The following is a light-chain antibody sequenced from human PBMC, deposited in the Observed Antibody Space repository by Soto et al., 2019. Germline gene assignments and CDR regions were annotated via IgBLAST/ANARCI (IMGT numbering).Light chain of an antibody. CDR3: SSHAGRNNYVL. J-gene: IGLJ2*01. V-gene: IGLV2-8*01. CDR1: SSDIGYYNY. CDR2: EVN. Sequence: QSVLTQPPSASGSPGQSVTISCTGTSSDIGYYNYVSWYQQRPGNAPKLMIYEVNKRPSGVPDRFSGSRSGNTASLTVSGLQAEDEAAYYCSSHAGRNNYVLFGGGTKLTVL.